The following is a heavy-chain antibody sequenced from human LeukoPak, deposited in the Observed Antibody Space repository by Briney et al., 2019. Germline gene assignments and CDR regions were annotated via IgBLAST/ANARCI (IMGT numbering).Heavy chain of an antibody. Sequence: GGSLRLSCAASGFRFSDYWMTWVRQVPGKGLEWVANIRQGGNEMYYADSVKDRFTISRDNARNSLYLQMNSLRAEDTAVYYCARVLTVGATTDAFDIWGQGTMVTVSS. J-gene: IGHJ3*02. CDR3: ARVLTVGATTDAFDI. V-gene: IGHV3-7*01. CDR1: GFRFSDYW. D-gene: IGHD1-26*01. CDR2: IRQGGNEM.